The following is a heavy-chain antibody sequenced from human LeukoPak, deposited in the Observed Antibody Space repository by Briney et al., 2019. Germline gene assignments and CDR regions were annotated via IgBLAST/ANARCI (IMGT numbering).Heavy chain of an antibody. D-gene: IGHD5-18*01. CDR1: GFTFDNIG. J-gene: IGHJ6*03. CDR3: ARDQGDTARQHYYYYMDV. Sequence: GGSLSFSGAAPGFTFDNIGWGWVGQAQGKGWKGASVIICNGGSTGYADSVKGRFTISRDNAKNSLYLQMNSLRAEDTAVYYCARDQGDTARQHYYYYMDVWGKGTTVTVSS. CDR2: IICNGGST. V-gene: IGHV3-20*04.